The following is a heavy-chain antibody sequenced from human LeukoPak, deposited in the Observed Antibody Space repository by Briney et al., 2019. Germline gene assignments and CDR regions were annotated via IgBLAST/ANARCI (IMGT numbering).Heavy chain of an antibody. D-gene: IGHD6-6*01. CDR3: ARGNIATRRGENWFDP. CDR1: GYTFTGDF. J-gene: IGHJ5*02. CDR2: INSDSGGT. Sequence: GASVKVSCKASGYTFTGDFIHWVRQAPGRGLEWMGWINSDSGGTNYARKFQGRVTMTRDTSISTAYMELSSLRSDDTAVFYRARGNIATRRGENWFDPWGQGTLVTVSS. V-gene: IGHV1-2*02.